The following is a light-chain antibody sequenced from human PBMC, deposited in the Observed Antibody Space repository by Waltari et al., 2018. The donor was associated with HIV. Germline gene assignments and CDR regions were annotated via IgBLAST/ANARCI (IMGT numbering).Light chain of an antibody. CDR3: QVWDSGSDVV. J-gene: IGLJ2*01. V-gene: IGLV3-21*04. CDR2: YDS. Sequence: SYVLTQPPSVSLAPGKTARITCGGNNIGSKSVHWYQKKPGQAPVLVIYYDSDRPSGIPERFSGSNSGNTATLTISRVEAGDEADYYCQVWDSGSDVVFGGGTKLTVL. CDR1: NIGSKS.